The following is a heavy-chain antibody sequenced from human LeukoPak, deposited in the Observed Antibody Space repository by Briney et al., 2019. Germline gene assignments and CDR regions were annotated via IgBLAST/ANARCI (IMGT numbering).Heavy chain of an antibody. D-gene: IGHD3-10*01. CDR1: GFTFSDHY. J-gene: IGHJ4*02. Sequence: GGSLRLSCAASGFTFSDHYMDWVRQAPGKGLEWVGRTRNKANSYTTEYAASVKGRFTISRDDSKNSLYLQMNSLRAEDTAVYYCARERGIWFGESYFDYWGQGTLVTVSS. V-gene: IGHV3-72*01. CDR3: ARERGIWFGESYFDY. CDR2: TRNKANSYTT.